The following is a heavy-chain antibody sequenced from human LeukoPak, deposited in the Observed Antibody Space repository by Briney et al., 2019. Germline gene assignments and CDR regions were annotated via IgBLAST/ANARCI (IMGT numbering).Heavy chain of an antibody. Sequence: PGGSLRLSCTASGFTFSNAWINWVRQAPGKGLEWVAYISTTSTYTDYADSVKGRFTISRDNAKNLLFLQMNSLRPEDTAVYYCARDWYCSSSICYTDRNWFDPWGQGTLVTVSS. CDR3: ARDWYCSSSICYTDRNWFDP. CDR2: ISTTSTYT. D-gene: IGHD2-2*02. V-gene: IGHV3-11*05. CDR1: GFTFSNAW. J-gene: IGHJ5*02.